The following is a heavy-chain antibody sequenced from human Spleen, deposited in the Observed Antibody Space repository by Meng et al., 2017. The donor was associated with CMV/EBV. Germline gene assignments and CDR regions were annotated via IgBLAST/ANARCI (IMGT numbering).Heavy chain of an antibody. Sequence: SETQSLTCTVSRASITSSSYYWGWIRQPPGKGLEWIATIDYRGRAYYNPSLKSRVTISSNTSKNQFSLNLRSVTAADMAMYYWASIDFLSGFQFDYWGQGTLVTVSS. CDR3: ASIDFLSGFQFDY. CDR1: RASITSSSYY. D-gene: IGHD3-3*01. CDR2: IDYRGRA. J-gene: IGHJ4*02. V-gene: IGHV4-39*07.